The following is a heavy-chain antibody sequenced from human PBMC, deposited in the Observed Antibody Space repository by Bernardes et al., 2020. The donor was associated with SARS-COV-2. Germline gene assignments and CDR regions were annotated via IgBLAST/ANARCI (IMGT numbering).Heavy chain of an antibody. CDR2: ISGSGGST. V-gene: IGHV3-23*01. Sequence: GGSLRLSCAASGFTFSSYAMSWVRQAPGKGLEWVSAISGSGGSTYYADSVKGRFTISRDNSKNSLYLEMNSLRADDTAVYYCAKDLLVVPRGSFDYWGQGTLVTVSS. CDR3: AKDLLVVPRGSFDY. CDR1: GFTFSSYA. D-gene: IGHD2-8*02. J-gene: IGHJ4*02.